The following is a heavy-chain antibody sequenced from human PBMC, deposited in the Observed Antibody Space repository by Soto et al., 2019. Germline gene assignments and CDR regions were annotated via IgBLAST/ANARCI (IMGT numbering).Heavy chain of an antibody. V-gene: IGHV4-59*01. J-gene: IGHJ4*02. D-gene: IGHD3-3*01. Sequence: LSLTCTVSGGSISSYYWSWIRQPPGKGLEWIGYIYYSGSTNYNPSLKSRVTISVDTSKNQFSLKLSSVTAADTAVYYCARIRRFLEWPNFDYWGQGTLVTVSS. CDR1: GGSISSYY. CDR3: ARIRRFLEWPNFDY. CDR2: IYYSGST.